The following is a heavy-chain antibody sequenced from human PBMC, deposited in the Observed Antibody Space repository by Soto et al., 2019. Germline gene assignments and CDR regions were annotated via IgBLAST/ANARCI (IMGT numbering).Heavy chain of an antibody. J-gene: IGHJ4*02. D-gene: IGHD3-9*01. CDR2: VYYSGSA. CDR3: GRLEGLATISYYFDY. Sequence: QLQLQESGPGLVKPSETLSLTCTVSGGSVSSSSYYWGWVRQPPGKGLEWIGSVYYSGSAYYNPSLEGRVTISVDKSKNEFSVKLMALSAADTAVYDCGRLEGLATISYYFDYWGEGALVTVSS. CDR1: GGSVSSSSYY. V-gene: IGHV4-39*01.